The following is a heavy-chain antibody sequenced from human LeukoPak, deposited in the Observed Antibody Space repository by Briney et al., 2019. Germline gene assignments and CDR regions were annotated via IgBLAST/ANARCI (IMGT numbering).Heavy chain of an antibody. V-gene: IGHV3-48*01. CDR2: ISSLSGTI. CDR3: AELGITMIGGV. Sequence: PGGSLRLSCAASGFTFSSYSMNWVRQAPGKGLEWVSYISSLSGTIHYADSVTGRLIISRDNAKNSLYLQMNSLRAEDTAVYYCAELGITMIGGVWGKGTTVTISS. J-gene: IGHJ6*04. D-gene: IGHD3-10*02. CDR1: GFTFSSYS.